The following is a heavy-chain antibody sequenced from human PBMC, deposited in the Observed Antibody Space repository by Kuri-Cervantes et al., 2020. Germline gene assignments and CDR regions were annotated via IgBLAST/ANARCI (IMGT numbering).Heavy chain of an antibody. V-gene: IGHV3-74*01. J-gene: IGHJ6*02. CDR3: ARAGRGYSYGFLLSSEAYGMDV. Sequence: GESLKISCAASGFTFSSYWMHWVRQAPGKGLVWVSRINSDGSSTSYADSVKGRFTISRENAKNSLYLQMNSLRAGDTAVYYCARAGRGYSYGFLLSSEAYGMDVWGQGTTVTVSS. CDR1: GFTFSSYW. CDR2: INSDGSST. D-gene: IGHD5-18*01.